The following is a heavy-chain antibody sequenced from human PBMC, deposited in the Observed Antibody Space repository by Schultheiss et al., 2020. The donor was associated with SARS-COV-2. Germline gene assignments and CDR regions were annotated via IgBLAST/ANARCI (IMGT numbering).Heavy chain of an antibody. Sequence: GGSLRLSCAASGFTFSSYWMHWVRQAPGKGLVWVSRINSDGSSTSYADSVKGRFTISRDNSKNTLYLQMNSLRAEDTAVYYCAKIGYCSGGSCPYYYYYGMDVWGQGTTVTVSS. CDR3: AKIGYCSGGSCPYYYYYGMDV. J-gene: IGHJ6*02. D-gene: IGHD2-15*01. CDR1: GFTFSSYW. V-gene: IGHV3-74*01. CDR2: INSDGSST.